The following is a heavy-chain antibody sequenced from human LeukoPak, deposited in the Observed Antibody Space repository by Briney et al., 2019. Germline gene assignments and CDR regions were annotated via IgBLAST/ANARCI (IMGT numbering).Heavy chain of an antibody. J-gene: IGHJ4*02. Sequence: GASVKVSCKASGYTFTSHDINWVRQATGQGLEWMGWMNPNSGNTGYAQKFQGRVTMTRDTSINTAYMELHSLRSDDTAVYYCARVLIYPTPRYSSRGGTFDYWGQGTLVTVSS. CDR1: GYTFTSHD. CDR3: ARVLIYPTPRYSSRGGTFDY. V-gene: IGHV1-8*01. D-gene: IGHD6-13*01. CDR2: MNPNSGNT.